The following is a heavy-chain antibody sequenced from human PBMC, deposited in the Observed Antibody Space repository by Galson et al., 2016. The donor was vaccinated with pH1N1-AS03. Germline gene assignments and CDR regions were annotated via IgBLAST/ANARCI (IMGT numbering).Heavy chain of an antibody. J-gene: IGHJ3*01. CDR1: GYTFTGNY. Sequence: SVKVSCKASGYTFTGNYLHWVRQAPGQGLEWVGWINPNSGDTSYAQKFQGRVTMTRGTSISAAFLELSRLRSDDTAVFYCARLLFGIARGESSAFDLWGQGTMVTVSS. CDR3: ARLLFGIARGESSAFDL. V-gene: IGHV1-2*02. CDR2: INPNSGDT. D-gene: IGHD6-13*01.